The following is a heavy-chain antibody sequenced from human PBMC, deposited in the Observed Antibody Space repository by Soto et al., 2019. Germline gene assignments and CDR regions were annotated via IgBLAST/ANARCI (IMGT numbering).Heavy chain of an antibody. CDR3: AGEHVLMFASYDAFNV. Sequence: EEQLVESGGDLVQPGGSLRLSCTSSGFALDTYDMNWVLLAPGKDLEWISHIATGGDRIYYADSVKGRFTISRDNARNSLYLQLNSLRDEDTALDYWAGEHVLMFASYDAFNVWGQGTLVTVSS. J-gene: IGHJ3*01. CDR1: GFALDTYD. CDR2: IATGGDRI. V-gene: IGHV3-48*03. D-gene: IGHD2-21*01.